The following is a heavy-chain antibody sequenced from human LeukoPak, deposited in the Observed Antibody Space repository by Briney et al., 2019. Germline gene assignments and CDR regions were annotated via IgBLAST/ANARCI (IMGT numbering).Heavy chain of an antibody. CDR3: ASRVANYYYDNSRVGAFDI. D-gene: IGHD3-22*01. CDR1: GYSFTSYW. J-gene: IGHJ3*02. V-gene: IGHV5-51*01. Sequence: GESLKISCKGAGYSFTSYWIGWVRQMPGKGLEGMGIIYPGDSDTRYSPSFQGQVTISADKSISTAYLQWSSLKASGTAMYYCASRVANYYYDNSRVGAFDIWGQGTMVTVSS. CDR2: IYPGDSDT.